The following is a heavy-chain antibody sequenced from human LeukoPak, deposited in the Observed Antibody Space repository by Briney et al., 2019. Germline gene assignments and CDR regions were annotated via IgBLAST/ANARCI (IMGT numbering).Heavy chain of an antibody. Sequence: SEALSLTCTVSGGSISSYYWSWIRQPPGKGLEWIGYIYYSGSTNYNPSLKSRVTISVDTSKNQFSLKLSSVTAADTAVYYCARGPTYYFDYWGQGTLVTVSS. V-gene: IGHV4-59*01. J-gene: IGHJ4*02. CDR1: GGSISSYY. CDR2: IYYSGST. CDR3: ARGPTYYFDY.